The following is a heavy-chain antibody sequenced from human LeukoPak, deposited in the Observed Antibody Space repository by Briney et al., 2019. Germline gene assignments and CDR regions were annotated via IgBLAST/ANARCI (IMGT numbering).Heavy chain of an antibody. CDR2: ISWNSGSI. CDR3: AKGYSYGISYYFDY. D-gene: IGHD5-18*01. CDR1: GFTFDDYA. J-gene: IGHJ4*02. V-gene: IGHV3-9*03. Sequence: PGRSLRLSCAASGFTFDDYAMHWARQAPGKGLEWVSGISWNSGSIGYADSVKGRFTISRDSAKNSLYLQMNSLRAEDMALYYCAKGYSYGISYYFDYWGQGTLVTVSS.